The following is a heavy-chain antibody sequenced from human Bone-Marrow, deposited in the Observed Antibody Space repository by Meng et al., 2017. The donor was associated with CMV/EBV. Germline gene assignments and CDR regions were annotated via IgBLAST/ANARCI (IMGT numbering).Heavy chain of an antibody. CDR2: ISWNSGSI. J-gene: IGHJ4*02. CDR1: GFTFDDYA. V-gene: IGHV3-9*01. Sequence: RISCAASGFTFDDYAMHWVRQAPGKGLEWVSGISWNSGSIGYADSVKGRFTISRDNAKNSLYLQMNSLRAEDTALYYCAKDDGYSYGHFNWGQGTLVTVS. CDR3: AKDDGYSYGHFN. D-gene: IGHD5-18*01.